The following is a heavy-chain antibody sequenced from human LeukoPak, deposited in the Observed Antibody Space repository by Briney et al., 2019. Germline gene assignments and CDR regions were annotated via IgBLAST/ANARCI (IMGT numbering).Heavy chain of an antibody. CDR3: AKGTGTTWEAYFYMDV. D-gene: IGHD1-7*01. J-gene: IGHJ6*03. CDR1: GFTFSSYA. Sequence: PGGSLRLSCAASGFTFSSYAMSWVRQAPGKGLEWVSAISGSGGSTYYADSVKGRFTISRDNSKNTLYLQMNSLRAEDTAVYYCAKGTGTTWEAYFYMDVWGKGTTVTVSS. CDR2: ISGSGGST. V-gene: IGHV3-23*01.